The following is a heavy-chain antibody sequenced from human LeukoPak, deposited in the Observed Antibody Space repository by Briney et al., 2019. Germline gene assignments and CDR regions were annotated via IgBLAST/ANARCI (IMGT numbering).Heavy chain of an antibody. CDR2: ISAYNGNT. CDR1: GYTFTSYG. D-gene: IGHD3-16*02. V-gene: IGHV1-18*01. J-gene: IGHJ3*02. CDR3: ARVRDYVWGSYRYTAGAFDI. Sequence: GASVKVSCKASGYTFTSYGISWVRQAPGQGLEWMGWISAYNGNTNYAQKLQGRVTMTTDTSTSTAYMELRSLRSDDTAVYYCARVRDYVWGSYRYTAGAFDIWGQGTMVTVSS.